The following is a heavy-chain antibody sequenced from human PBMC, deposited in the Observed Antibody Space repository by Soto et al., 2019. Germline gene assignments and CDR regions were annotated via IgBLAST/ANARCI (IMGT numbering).Heavy chain of an antibody. V-gene: IGHV6-1*01. CDR1: GDSVSSNSAA. CDR2: TYYRSKWYN. Sequence: QVQLQQSGPGVVKPSQTLSLTCAISGDSVSSNSAAWNWIRQSPSRGLEWLGRTYYRSKWYNDYAVSVKSRITINPDTSKNQFSLQLNSVTPEDTAVYYCARSLLWFGDANRRFDYWGQGTLVTVSS. J-gene: IGHJ4*02. CDR3: ARSLLWFGDANRRFDY. D-gene: IGHD3-10*01.